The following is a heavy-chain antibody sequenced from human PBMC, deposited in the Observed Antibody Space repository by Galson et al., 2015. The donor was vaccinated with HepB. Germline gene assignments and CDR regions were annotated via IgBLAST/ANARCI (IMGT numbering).Heavy chain of an antibody. CDR2: ISSSSSTI. D-gene: IGHD3-22*01. V-gene: IGHV3-48*02. CDR1: GFTFSSYS. Sequence: SLRLSCAASGFTFSSYSMNWVRQAPGKGLEWVSYISSSSSTIYYADSVKGRFTISRDNAKNSLYLQMNSLRDEDTAVYYCARGGPYYYDGLWAFDIWGQGTMVTVSS. J-gene: IGHJ3*02. CDR3: ARGGPYYYDGLWAFDI.